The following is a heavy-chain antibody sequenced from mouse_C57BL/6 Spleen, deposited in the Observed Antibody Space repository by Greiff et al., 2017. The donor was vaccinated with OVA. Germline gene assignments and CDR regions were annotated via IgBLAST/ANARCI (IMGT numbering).Heavy chain of an antibody. J-gene: IGHJ1*03. V-gene: IGHV1-82*01. CDR2: IYPGDGDT. CDR1: GYAFSSSC. Sequence: QVQLQQSGPELVKPGASVKISCTASGYAFSSSCMNWVKQRPGKGLEWIGRIYPGDGDTNYNWKFKGKATLTADTSSTTAYLQLSSLTSEDSAVYFCARGTSYYGSSYDGYFDVWGTGTTVTVSS. D-gene: IGHD1-1*01. CDR3: ARGTSYYGSSYDGYFDV.